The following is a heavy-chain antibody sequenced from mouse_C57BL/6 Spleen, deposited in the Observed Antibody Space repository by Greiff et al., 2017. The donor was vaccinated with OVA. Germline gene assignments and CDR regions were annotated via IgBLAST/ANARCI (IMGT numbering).Heavy chain of an antibody. CDR3: ARELVTTVVGDY. Sequence: QVQLKQSGPELVKPGASVKISCKASGYAFSSSWMNWVKQRPGKGLEWIGRIYPGDGDTNYNGKFKGKATLTADKSSSTAYMQLSSLTSEDSAVYFCARELVTTVVGDYWGQGTTLTVSS. D-gene: IGHD1-1*01. V-gene: IGHV1-82*01. CDR1: GYAFSSSW. CDR2: IYPGDGDT. J-gene: IGHJ2*01.